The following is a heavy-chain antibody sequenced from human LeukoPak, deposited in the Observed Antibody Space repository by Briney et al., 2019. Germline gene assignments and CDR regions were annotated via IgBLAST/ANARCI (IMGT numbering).Heavy chain of an antibody. CDR3: ARRPTIIKSLDY. CDR2: INHSGST. J-gene: IGHJ4*02. CDR1: GGSFSGYY. Sequence: SETLSFTCAVYGGSFSGYYWSWIRQPPGKGLEWIGEINHSGSTNYNPSLKSRVTISVDTSKNQFSLKLSSVTAADTAVYYCARRPTIIKSLDYWGQGTLVTVSS. V-gene: IGHV4-34*01. D-gene: IGHD5-24*01.